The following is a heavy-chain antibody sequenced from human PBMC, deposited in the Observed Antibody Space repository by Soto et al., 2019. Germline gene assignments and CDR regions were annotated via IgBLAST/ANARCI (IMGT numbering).Heavy chain of an antibody. CDR1: GFSLSTSGVG. J-gene: IGHJ6*03. Sequence: SGPTLVNSTQTLTLTCTFSGFSLSTSGVGVGWIRQPPGKALEWLALIYWDDDKRYSPSLKSRLTITKDTSKNQVVLTITNMDPVDTATYYCAHFKKGGSYPGSYYYYYYMDVWGKGTPVTVS. CDR2: IYWDDDK. V-gene: IGHV2-5*02. D-gene: IGHD3-10*01. CDR3: AHFKKGGSYPGSYYYYYYMDV.